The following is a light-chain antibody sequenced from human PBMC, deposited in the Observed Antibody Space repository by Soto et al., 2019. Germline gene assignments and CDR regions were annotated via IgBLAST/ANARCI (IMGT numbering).Light chain of an antibody. CDR3: EQYDNWPQRT. CDR2: GAS. CDR1: QSVSRN. V-gene: IGKV3-15*01. J-gene: IGKJ4*01. Sequence: EIVMTQSPATLSVSPGEGATLSCWPSQSVSRNLAWYQQKPGQAPRLLIYGASIRATGVPARFSGRVSGPEFTLTISSTQSQDVSVYYGEQYDNWPQRTFAGMTKVDIK.